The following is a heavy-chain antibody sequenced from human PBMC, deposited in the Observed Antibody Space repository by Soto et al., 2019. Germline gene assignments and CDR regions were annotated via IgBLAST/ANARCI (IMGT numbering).Heavy chain of an antibody. Sequence: QVQLQESGPGLVKPSQTLSLTCTVSGGSISSGGYYWSWIRQHPGKGLEWIGYIYYSGSTYYNPSLKSRVTISLDTSKNQFSLKLSSVPAADTAVYYCAREGGIVGATAADYWGQGTLVTVSS. CDR2: IYYSGST. J-gene: IGHJ4*02. CDR1: GGSISSGGYY. CDR3: AREGGIVGATAADY. D-gene: IGHD1-26*01. V-gene: IGHV4-31*03.